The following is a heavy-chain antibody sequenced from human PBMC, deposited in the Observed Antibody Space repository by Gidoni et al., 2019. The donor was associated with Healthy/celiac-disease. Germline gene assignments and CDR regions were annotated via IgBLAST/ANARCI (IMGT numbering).Heavy chain of an antibody. Sequence: QVQLVESGGGLVKPGGSLRLSCAASGFTFSAYYLSWIRQAPGKGLEWVSYISSSGSTIYYADSVKGRFTISRDNAKNSLYLQMNSLRAEDTAVYYCARARGIGRATSCYAPLCEYYGMDVWGQGTTVTVSS. CDR2: ISSSGSTI. CDR1: GFTFSAYY. V-gene: IGHV3-11*01. D-gene: IGHD2-2*01. CDR3: ARARGIGRATSCYAPLCEYYGMDV. J-gene: IGHJ6*02.